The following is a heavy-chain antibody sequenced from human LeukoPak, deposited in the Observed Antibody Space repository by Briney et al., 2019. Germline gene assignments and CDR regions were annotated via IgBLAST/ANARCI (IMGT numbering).Heavy chain of an antibody. CDR3: AKERDPVLRFLEWLSGDFDY. Sequence: PGGSLRLSCAASGFTFSSYAMSWVRQAPGKGLEWVSAISGSGGSTYYADSVKDRFTISRDNSKNTLYLQMNSLRAEDTAVYYCAKERDPVLRFLEWLSGDFDYWGQGTLVTVSS. CDR1: GFTFSSYA. J-gene: IGHJ4*02. V-gene: IGHV3-23*01. D-gene: IGHD3-3*01. CDR2: ISGSGGST.